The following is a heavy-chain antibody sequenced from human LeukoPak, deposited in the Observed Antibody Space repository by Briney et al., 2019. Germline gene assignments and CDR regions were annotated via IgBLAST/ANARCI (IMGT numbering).Heavy chain of an antibody. CDR2: IHPGESKT. D-gene: IGHD3-16*01. Sequence: GESLKISCKAFGYTFTTFWIGWVRQMPGKGLEWMGIIHPGESKTRYGPSFQGQVTISADWSISTAYLQWSSLKTSDTAMYYCASPLDPYGWLDAFDIWGQGTMVTVSS. CDR1: GYTFTTFW. CDR3: ASPLDPYGWLDAFDI. J-gene: IGHJ3*02. V-gene: IGHV5-51*01.